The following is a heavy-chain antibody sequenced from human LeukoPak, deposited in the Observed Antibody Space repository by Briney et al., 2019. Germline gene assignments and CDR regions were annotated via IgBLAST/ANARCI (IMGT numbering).Heavy chain of an antibody. J-gene: IGHJ4*02. CDR2: SYYSGST. Sequence: SETLSLTCTVSGGSISSGDYYWSWIRQPPGRGLEWIGYSYYSGSTNYNSSLKSRVTISVDTSKNQFSLKLTSVTAADTAVYYCARGGWYEDYWGQGTLVTVSS. CDR3: ARGGWYEDY. D-gene: IGHD6-19*01. CDR1: GGSISSGDYY. V-gene: IGHV4-61*08.